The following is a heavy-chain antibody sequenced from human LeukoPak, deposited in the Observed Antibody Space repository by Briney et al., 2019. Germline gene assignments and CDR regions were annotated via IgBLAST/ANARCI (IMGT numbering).Heavy chain of an antibody. CDR1: GYTFTSYA. Sequence: ASVKVSCKASGYTFTSYAMHWVRLAPGQRLEWMGWINAGNGNTKYSQKFQGRVTITRDTSASTAYMELSSLRSEDTAVYYCARDYYGSGSPNDAFDIWGQGTMVTVSS. V-gene: IGHV1-3*01. D-gene: IGHD3-10*01. J-gene: IGHJ3*02. CDR2: INAGNGNT. CDR3: ARDYYGSGSPNDAFDI.